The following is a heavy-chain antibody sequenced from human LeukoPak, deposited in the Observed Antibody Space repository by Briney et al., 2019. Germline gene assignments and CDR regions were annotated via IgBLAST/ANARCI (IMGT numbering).Heavy chain of an antibody. CDR1: GGSISSSSYY. V-gene: IGHV4-39*01. CDR2: IYYSGST. D-gene: IGHD5-18*01. CDR3: ARGRQYSYGLRLVYYYYMDV. J-gene: IGHJ6*03. Sequence: SETLSLTCTVSGGSISSSSYYWGWIRQPPGKGLEWIGSIYYSGSTYYNPSLKSRVTISVDTSKNQFSLKLSSVTAADTAVYYCARGRQYSYGLRLVYYYYMDVWGKGTTVTVSS.